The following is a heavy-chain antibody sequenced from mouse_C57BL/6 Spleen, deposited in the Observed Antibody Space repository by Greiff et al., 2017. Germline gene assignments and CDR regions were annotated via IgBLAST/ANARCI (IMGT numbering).Heavy chain of an antibody. CDR1: GFTFSSYT. CDR2: ISGGGGNT. D-gene: IGHD1-1*01. Sequence: EVQVLESGGGLVKPGGSLKLSCAASGFTFSSYTMSWVRQTPEKRLEWVATISGGGGNTYYPDSVKGRFTISRDNAKNTLYRQMISLRSEDTALYFFARLITTVGFDYWGQGTTRTVSS. J-gene: IGHJ2*01. CDR3: ARLITTVGFDY. V-gene: IGHV5-9*01.